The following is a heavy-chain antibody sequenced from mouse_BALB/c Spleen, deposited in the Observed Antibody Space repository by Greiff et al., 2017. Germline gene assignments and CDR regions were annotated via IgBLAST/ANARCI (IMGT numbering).Heavy chain of an antibody. V-gene: IGHV5-9-4*01. Sequence: EVKVEESGGGLVKPGGSLKLSCAASGFTFSSYAMSWVRQSPEKRLEWVAEISSGGSYTYYPDTVTGRFTISRDNAKNTLYLEMSSLRSEDTAMYYCARDTVVEGYYAMDYWGQGTSVTVSS. J-gene: IGHJ4*01. D-gene: IGHD1-1*01. CDR3: ARDTVVEGYYAMDY. CDR1: GFTFSSYA. CDR2: ISSGGSYT.